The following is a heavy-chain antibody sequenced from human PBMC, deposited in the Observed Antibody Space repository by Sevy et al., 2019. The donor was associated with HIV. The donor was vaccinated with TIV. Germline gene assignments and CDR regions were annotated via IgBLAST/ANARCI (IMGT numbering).Heavy chain of an antibody. V-gene: IGHV1-18*01. J-gene: IGHJ3*02. CDR2: ISAYNGNT. CDR3: ARVRVGGSSSSWDRIDAFDI. CDR1: GYTFTSYG. Sequence: ASVKVSCKASGYTFTSYGISWVRQAPGQGLEWMGWISAYNGNTNYAQKLQGRVTMTTDTSTSTAYLELGSLRSDDTAVYYCARVRVGGSSSSWDRIDAFDIWGQGTMVTVSS. D-gene: IGHD6-13*01.